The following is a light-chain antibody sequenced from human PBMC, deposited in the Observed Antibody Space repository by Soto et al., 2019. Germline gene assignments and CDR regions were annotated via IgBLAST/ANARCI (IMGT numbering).Light chain of an antibody. CDR2: GAS. CDR1: RDIHTF. V-gene: IGKV1-27*01. CDR3: HKYNAAPFT. J-gene: IGKJ3*01. Sequence: DIQMTQSPPSLSPSVGDRVTITCRASRDIHTFLAWYQQKPGEVPKLLVYGASTLQSGVPSRFIGSGSGTDFSLSISSLQPEDVATYYCHKYNAAPFTFGPGTKVDIK.